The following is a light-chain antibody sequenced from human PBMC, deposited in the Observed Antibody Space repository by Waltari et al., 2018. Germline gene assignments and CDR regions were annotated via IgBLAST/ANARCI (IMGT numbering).Light chain of an antibody. J-gene: IGKJ1*01. V-gene: IGKV1-39*01. CDR3: QQTFSSPWT. CDR2: AAS. CDR1: QRISRY. Sequence: DVQMTQSPSSLSASVGDTVTITCRASQRISRYFNWFQQKPGKAPKLLIFAASSLGRDVPSRFSGSGSGTDFTLTISGLQPDDFATYYCQQTFSSPWTFGQGTTVEIK.